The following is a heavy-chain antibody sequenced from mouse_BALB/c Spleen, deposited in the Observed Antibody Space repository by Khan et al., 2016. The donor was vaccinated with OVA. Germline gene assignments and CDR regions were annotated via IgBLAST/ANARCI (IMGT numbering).Heavy chain of an antibody. CDR1: GFAFSSYS. Sequence: EVELVESGGGLVKPGGSLKLSCAASGFAFSSYSMSWVRQTPEKRLEWVATITSGGSYTYYPDSVKGRFTISRDNAKNTLYLQMSSLKSEDTAMYYGTRYRNYNGSSFYFDYWGQGTTLTVSS. V-gene: IGHV5-6-4*01. D-gene: IGHD1-1*01. CDR2: ITSGGSYT. CDR3: TRYRNYNGSSFYFDY. J-gene: IGHJ2*01.